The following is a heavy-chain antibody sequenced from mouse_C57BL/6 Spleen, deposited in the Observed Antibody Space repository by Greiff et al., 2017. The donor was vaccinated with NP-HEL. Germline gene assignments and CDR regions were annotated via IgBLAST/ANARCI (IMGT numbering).Heavy chain of an antibody. CDR2: IDPSDSET. Sequence: QVHVKQPGAELVRPGSSVKLSCKASGYTFTSYWMHWVKQRPIQGLEWIGNIDPSDSETHYNQKFKDKATLTVDKSSSTAYMQLSSLTSEDSAVYYCARRDSNYVGFAYWGQGTLVTVSA. V-gene: IGHV1-52*01. CDR1: GYTFTSYW. D-gene: IGHD2-5*01. J-gene: IGHJ3*01. CDR3: ARRDSNYVGFAY.